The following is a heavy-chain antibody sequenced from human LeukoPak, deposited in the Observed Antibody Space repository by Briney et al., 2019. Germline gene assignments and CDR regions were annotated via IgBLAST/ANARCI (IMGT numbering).Heavy chain of an antibody. J-gene: IGHJ6*03. CDR1: GVSITTYY. Sequence: SETLSLTCTVSGVSITTYYWSWIRQPPGKGLEWIGYIYHSGSTNYNPSLKSRVTISVDTSKNEFSLKLTSVTAADTAVYYCARGDCSSTICYSPMDVWGKGTTVTVSS. CDR2: IYHSGST. V-gene: IGHV4-59*13. CDR3: ARGDCSSTICYSPMDV. D-gene: IGHD2-2*01.